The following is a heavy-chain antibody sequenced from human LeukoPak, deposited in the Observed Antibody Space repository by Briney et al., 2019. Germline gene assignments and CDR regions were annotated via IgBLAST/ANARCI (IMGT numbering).Heavy chain of an antibody. CDR3: ARNRDYGTFDY. CDR1: GFTFTSYW. J-gene: IGHJ4*02. D-gene: IGHD4-17*01. V-gene: IGHV3-7*01. Sequence: PGGSLRLSCAASGFTFTSYWMTWVRQAPGQGREWVANIMKDGGEKQYMDSVKGRFTISRDNAKNSLYLQMNSLRAEDTAVYYCARNRDYGTFDYWGQGVLVTVSS. CDR2: IMKDGGEK.